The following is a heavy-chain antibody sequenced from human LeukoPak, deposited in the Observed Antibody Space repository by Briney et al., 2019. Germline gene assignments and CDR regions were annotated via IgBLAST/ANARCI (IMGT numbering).Heavy chain of an antibody. Sequence: PGGSLRLSCAASGFTFSSYSMNWVRQAPGKGLEWVSSISSSSSYIYYADSVKGRFTISRDNAKNSLYLQMNSLRAEDTAVYYCARDTIRAREGSSGWFDPWGQGTLVTVSS. CDR3: ARDTIRAREGSSGWFDP. V-gene: IGHV3-21*01. J-gene: IGHJ5*02. D-gene: IGHD6-19*01. CDR1: GFTFSSYS. CDR2: ISSSSSYI.